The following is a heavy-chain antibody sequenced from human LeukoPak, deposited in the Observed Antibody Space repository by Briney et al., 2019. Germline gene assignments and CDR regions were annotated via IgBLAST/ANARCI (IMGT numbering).Heavy chain of an antibody. V-gene: IGHV3-7*01. CDR1: GYSISSGYY. D-gene: IGHD3-10*01. CDR3: AKVAKYYYGSETYYFFAH. CDR2: INQDDTEK. Sequence: PSETLSLTCTVSGYSISSGYYWGWIRQPPGKGLEWVANINQDDTEKYYVDSVKGRFTISRDNAKNSLYLQMNSLRVEDTAIYYCAKVAKYYYGSETYYFFAHWGQGTPVTASS. J-gene: IGHJ1*01.